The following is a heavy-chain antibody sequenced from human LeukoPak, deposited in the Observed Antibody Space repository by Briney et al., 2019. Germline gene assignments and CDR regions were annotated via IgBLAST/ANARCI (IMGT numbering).Heavy chain of an antibody. CDR3: ARDRSGYDKDRFYYYYYYMDV. Sequence: GGSLRLSCAASGFTFSSYWMSWVRQAPGKGLEWVANIKQDGSEKYYVDSVKGRFTISRDNAKNSLYLQMNSLRAEDTAVYYCARDRSGYDKDRFYYYYYYMDVWGKGTTVTVSS. D-gene: IGHD5-12*01. CDR2: IKQDGSEK. J-gene: IGHJ6*03. CDR1: GFTFSSYW. V-gene: IGHV3-7*01.